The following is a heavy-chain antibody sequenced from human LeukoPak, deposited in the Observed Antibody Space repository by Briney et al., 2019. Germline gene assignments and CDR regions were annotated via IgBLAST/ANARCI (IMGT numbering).Heavy chain of an antibody. CDR2: IYYSGST. CDR1: GGSISSYY. J-gene: IGHJ3*02. Sequence: KPSETLSLTCTVSGGSISSYYWSWIRQPPGKGLEWIGYIYYSGSTNYNPSLKSRVTISVDTSTNQFSLKLSSVTAADTAVYYCAREDTAKDAFDIWGQGTMVTVSS. V-gene: IGHV4-59*01. CDR3: AREDTAKDAFDI. D-gene: IGHD5-18*01.